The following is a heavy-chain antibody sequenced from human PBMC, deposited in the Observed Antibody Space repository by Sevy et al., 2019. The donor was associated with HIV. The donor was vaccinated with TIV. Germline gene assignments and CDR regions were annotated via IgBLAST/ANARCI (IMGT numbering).Heavy chain of an antibody. CDR3: ARVSRGYSYGPVLGHYYYYYYMDV. D-gene: IGHD5-18*01. J-gene: IGHJ6*03. CDR2: IKQDGSEK. Sequence: GGSLRLSCAASGFTFSSYWMSWVRQAPGKGLEWVANIKQDGSEKYYVDSVKGRFTISRDNAKNSLYLQTNSLRAEDTAVYYCARVSRGYSYGPVLGHYYYYYYMDVWGKGTTVTVSS. V-gene: IGHV3-7*03. CDR1: GFTFSSYW.